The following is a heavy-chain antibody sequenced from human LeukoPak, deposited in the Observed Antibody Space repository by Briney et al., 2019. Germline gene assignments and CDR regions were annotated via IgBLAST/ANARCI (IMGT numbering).Heavy chain of an antibody. CDR3: ARDSGSFHYDMDV. V-gene: IGHV1-46*02. D-gene: IGHD3-10*01. Sequence: GASVKVSCKTSGYSFNSHHVHWVRQAPGQGLEWMGINFSHDGSTSNTQKFQGRVTMTRDTSTSTVYMELSSLRSEDTAMYYCARDSGSFHYDMDVWGQGTTVIVSS. CDR1: GYSFNSHH. J-gene: IGHJ6*02. CDR2: NFSHDGST.